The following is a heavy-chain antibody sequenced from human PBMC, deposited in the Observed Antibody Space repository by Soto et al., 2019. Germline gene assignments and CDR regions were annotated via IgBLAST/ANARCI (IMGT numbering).Heavy chain of an antibody. D-gene: IGHD6-6*01. CDR1: GFTFSSYA. V-gene: IGHV3-30-3*01. CDR2: ISYDGSNK. Sequence: GGSLRLSCAASGFTFSSYAMHWVRQAPGKGLEWVAVISYDGSNKYYADSVKGRFTISRDNSKNKLYLQMNSLRAEDSAVYYCARDRGISSSFDYWGQGTLVTVSS. J-gene: IGHJ4*02. CDR3: ARDRGISSSFDY.